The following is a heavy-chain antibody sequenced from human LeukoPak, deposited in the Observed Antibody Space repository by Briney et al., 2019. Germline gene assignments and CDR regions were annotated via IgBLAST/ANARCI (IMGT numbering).Heavy chain of an antibody. J-gene: IGHJ4*02. Sequence: PGGSLRLSCAASGFTFSSYAMSWVRQAPGKGREWVSAISGNSGATYYADSVKGRFTISRDNSKDTLYLQMSSLTAEDTAVYYCAKPGVGPTPLLTPHDYWGQGTLVTVSS. CDR3: AKPGVGPTPLLTPHDY. D-gene: IGHD7-27*01. V-gene: IGHV3-23*01. CDR2: ISGNSGAT. CDR1: GFTFSSYA.